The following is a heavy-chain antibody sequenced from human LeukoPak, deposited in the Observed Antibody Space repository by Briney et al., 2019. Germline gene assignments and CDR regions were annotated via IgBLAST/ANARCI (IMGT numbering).Heavy chain of an antibody. CDR3: ARHLSGSPTSSFDY. J-gene: IGHJ4*02. CDR1: GGSISSYY. CDR2: IYYSGST. Sequence: SETLSLTCTVSGGSISSYYWSWIRQPPGKGLEWIGYIYYSGSTNYNPSLKSRVTVSVDTSKNQFSLKLSSVTAADTAVYYCARHLSGSPTSSFDYWGQGTLVTVSS. D-gene: IGHD1-26*01. V-gene: IGHV4-59*08.